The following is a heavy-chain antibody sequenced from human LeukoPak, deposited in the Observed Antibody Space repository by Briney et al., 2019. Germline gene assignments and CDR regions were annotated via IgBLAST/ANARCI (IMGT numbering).Heavy chain of an antibody. Sequence: KPSETLSLTCTVSGGSISSSSYYWGWIRQPPGKGLEWIGSIYYSGSTYYNPSLKSRVTISVDTSKNQFSLKLSSVTAADTAVYYCARAGTIWLGAFDIWGQGTMVTVSS. CDR1: GGSISSSSYY. V-gene: IGHV4-39*07. J-gene: IGHJ3*02. CDR2: IYYSGST. CDR3: ARAGTIWLGAFDI. D-gene: IGHD3-3*01.